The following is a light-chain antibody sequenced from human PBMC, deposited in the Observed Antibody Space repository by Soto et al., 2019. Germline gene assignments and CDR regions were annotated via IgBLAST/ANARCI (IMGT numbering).Light chain of an antibody. CDR2: NVS. Sequence: EIVLTQSPATLSLSPGERATLSCRASQSVSYYLAWYQQKPGQAPRLLIYNVSNRATGIPARFSGSGSGTDFTLTISSLEPEDFAVYYCQQRSNWPPIFTFGPGTKVDIK. CDR1: QSVSYY. V-gene: IGKV3-11*01. CDR3: QQRSNWPPIFT. J-gene: IGKJ3*01.